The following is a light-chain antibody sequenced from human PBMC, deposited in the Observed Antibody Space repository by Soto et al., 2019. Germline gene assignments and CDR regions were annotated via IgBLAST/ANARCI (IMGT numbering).Light chain of an antibody. CDR3: NSYTYSTAYV. V-gene: IGLV2-14*01. J-gene: IGLJ1*01. Sequence: QSALAHPASVSWSPGHSITISCTGTSSDVGGYNYVSWYQQHPGKAPKLVIYEVSNRPSGVSNRFSGSKSGNTASLTISGLQAEEDADHYCNSYTYSTAYVFGTGTKVTVL. CDR1: SSDVGGYNY. CDR2: EVS.